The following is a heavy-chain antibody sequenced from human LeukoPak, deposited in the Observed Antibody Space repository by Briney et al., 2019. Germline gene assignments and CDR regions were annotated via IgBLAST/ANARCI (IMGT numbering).Heavy chain of an antibody. CDR3: ARDQETIFGVAVLSLFDY. Sequence: VVSVKVSCKASGYTFTGYYMHWVRQAPGQGLERMGWINPNSGGTNYAQKFQGRATMTRDTSISTAYMELSRLRSDDTAVYYCARDQETIFGVAVLSLFDYWGQGTLVTVSS. D-gene: IGHD3-3*01. CDR2: INPNSGGT. CDR1: GYTFTGYY. J-gene: IGHJ4*02. V-gene: IGHV1-2*02.